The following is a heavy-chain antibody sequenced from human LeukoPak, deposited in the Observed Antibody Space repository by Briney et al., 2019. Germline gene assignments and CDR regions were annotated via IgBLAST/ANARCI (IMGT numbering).Heavy chain of an antibody. J-gene: IGHJ6*03. CDR2: IKQDGSEE. CDR3: ARDRGYSSSWYLGNYYYYYMDV. D-gene: IGHD6-13*01. Sequence: GGSLRLSCAASGFTFSSYWMSWVRQAPGKGLEWVANIKQDGSEEYYVDSVKGRFTISRDNAKNSLYLQMNSLRAEDTAVYYCARDRGYSSSWYLGNYYYYYMDVWGKGTTVTISS. CDR1: GFTFSSYW. V-gene: IGHV3-7*01.